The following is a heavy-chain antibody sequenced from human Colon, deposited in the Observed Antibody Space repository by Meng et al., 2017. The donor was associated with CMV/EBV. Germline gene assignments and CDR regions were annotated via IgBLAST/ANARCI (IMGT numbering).Heavy chain of an antibody. CDR3: ARANYYYGSGSYETFDY. V-gene: IGHV1-69*02. CDR2: IIPLLGIA. CDR1: GDTFSSYT. Sequence: SVKVSCKASGDTFSSYTISWVRQAPGQGLEWIGRIIPLLGIATYAQRFQGRITITADKSTSTAYMELSSLRSEDTAVYYCARANYYYGSGSYETFDYWGQGTLVTVSS. J-gene: IGHJ4*02. D-gene: IGHD3-10*01.